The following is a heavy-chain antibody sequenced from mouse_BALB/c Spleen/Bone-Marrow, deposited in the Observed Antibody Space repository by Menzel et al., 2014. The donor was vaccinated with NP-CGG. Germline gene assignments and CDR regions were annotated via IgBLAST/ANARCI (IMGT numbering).Heavy chain of an antibody. J-gene: IGHJ3*01. CDR1: GFTFTDYY. V-gene: IGHV7-3*02. Sequence: VQLKESGGGLVQPGGSLRLSCATSGFTFTDYYMSWVRQPPGKALEWLGFIRNKANGYTTEYSASVKDRFTISRDNSQSILYLQMNTLRAEDSATYYCATGWFAYWGQGTLVTVSA. CDR2: IRNKANGYTT. CDR3: ATGWFAY.